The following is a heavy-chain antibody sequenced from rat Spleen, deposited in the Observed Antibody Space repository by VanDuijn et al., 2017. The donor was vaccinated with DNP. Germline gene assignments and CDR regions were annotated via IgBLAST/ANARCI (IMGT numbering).Heavy chain of an antibody. CDR3: ARLDYGSGYAMDA. CDR2: ISYDGGST. D-gene: IGHD1-3*01. J-gene: IGHJ4*01. Sequence: EVQLVESGGGLVQPGRSLKLSCTASGFTFSDYYMAWVRQAPTKGLEWVAYISYDGGSTYYGDSVKGRFTISRDNAKSTLYLQMNSLRSEDMATYYCARLDYGSGYAMDAWGQGTSVTVSS. V-gene: IGHV5-22*01. CDR1: GFTFSDYY.